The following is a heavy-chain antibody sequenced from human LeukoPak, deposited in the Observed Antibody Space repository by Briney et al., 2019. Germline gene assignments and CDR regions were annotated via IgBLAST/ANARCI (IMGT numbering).Heavy chain of an antibody. V-gene: IGHV4-34*01. D-gene: IGHD3-3*01. Sequence: PSETLSLTCAVYGGSFSGYYWSWIRQPPGKGLEWIGEINHSGSTNYNPSLKSRATISVDTSKNQFSLKLSSVTAADTAVYYCARGSFGVVISDYYYYYMDVWGKGTTVTVSS. J-gene: IGHJ6*03. CDR3: ARGSFGVVISDYYYYYMDV. CDR2: INHSGST. CDR1: GGSFSGYY.